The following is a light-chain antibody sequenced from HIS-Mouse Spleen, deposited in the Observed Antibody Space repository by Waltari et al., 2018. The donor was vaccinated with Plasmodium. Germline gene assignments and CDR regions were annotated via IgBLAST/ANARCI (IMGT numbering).Light chain of an antibody. CDR3: MQGTHWPPT. CDR2: NVS. J-gene: IGKJ3*01. Sequence: DVVMTQSPLSLPVTLGQPASIPYRSSPSLVHSDGNTYLNWFQQRTGQSPRRLIYNVSNRDSGVPDRFSGSGSGTDFTLKISRVEAEDVGVYYCMQGTHWPPTFGPGTKVDIK. CDR1: PSLVHSDGNTY. V-gene: IGKV2-30*02.